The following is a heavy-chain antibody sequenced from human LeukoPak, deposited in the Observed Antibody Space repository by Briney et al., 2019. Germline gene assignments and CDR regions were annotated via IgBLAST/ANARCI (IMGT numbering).Heavy chain of an antibody. CDR1: GASISSSSSS. J-gene: IGHJ4*02. CDR3: ASGTFDDYGDYDRGDYFDH. CDR2: SYYSGLT. V-gene: IGHV4-39*02. Sequence: SETLSLTCTVSGASISSSSSSWGWVRQPPGKGPEWIGSSYYSGLTYDNPSLKSRVSISVDPSKNHFSLKVSSVTAADTAVYYCASGTFDDYGDYDRGDYFDHWGQGTLVTLSS. D-gene: IGHD4-17*01.